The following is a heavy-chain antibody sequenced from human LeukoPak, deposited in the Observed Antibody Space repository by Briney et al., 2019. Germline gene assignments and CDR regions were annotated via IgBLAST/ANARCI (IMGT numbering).Heavy chain of an antibody. D-gene: IGHD5-18*01. CDR2: ISYDGSNK. CDR1: GFTFSSYA. J-gene: IGHJ4*02. CDR3: ARDGGDTAMVYIDY. V-gene: IGHV3-30-3*01. Sequence: GGSLRLSCAASGFTFSSYAMSWVRQAPGKGLEWVAVISYDGSNKYYADSVKGRFTISRDNSKNTLYLQMNSLRAEDTAVYYCARDGGDTAMVYIDYWGQGTLVTVSS.